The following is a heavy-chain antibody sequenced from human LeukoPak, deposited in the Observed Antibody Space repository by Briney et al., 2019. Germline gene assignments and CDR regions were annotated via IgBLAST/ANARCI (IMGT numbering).Heavy chain of an antibody. Sequence: GGSLRLSCAASGFAFSDYYMSWIRQAPGKGLEWVSYISSSGSTIYYADSVKGRFTISRDNAKNSLYLQMNSLRAEDTAVYYCARMTAARLSWFDPWGQGTLVTVSS. V-gene: IGHV3-11*01. CDR2: ISSSGSTI. CDR1: GFAFSDYY. D-gene: IGHD6-6*01. CDR3: ARMTAARLSWFDP. J-gene: IGHJ5*02.